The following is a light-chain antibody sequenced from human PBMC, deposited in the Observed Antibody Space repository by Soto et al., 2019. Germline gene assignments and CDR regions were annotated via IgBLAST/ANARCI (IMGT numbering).Light chain of an antibody. Sequence: QSALTQPASVSGSPGQSITISCTGTSSDVGGYNYVSWYQQYPGKAPKLMIYDVSNRPSGVSNRFSGSKSGNTASLTISGLQAEDEAYYYCSSYTSSSTRVFGTGTKLTVL. J-gene: IGLJ1*01. CDR1: SSDVGGYNY. CDR2: DVS. V-gene: IGLV2-14*01. CDR3: SSYTSSSTRV.